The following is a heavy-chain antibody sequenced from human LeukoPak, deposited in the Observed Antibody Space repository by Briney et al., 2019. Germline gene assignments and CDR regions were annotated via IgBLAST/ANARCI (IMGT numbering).Heavy chain of an antibody. CDR2: ISSGSSYI. V-gene: IGHV3-21*01. CDR3: ARDMGDIVVVTATPGSDAFDI. Sequence: GGSLRLSCAASGFTFSSYSMNWVRQAPGKGLEWVSSISSGSSYIYYADSVKGRFTISRDNAKNSLYLQMNSLRAEDTAVYYCARDMGDIVVVTATPGSDAFDIWGQGTMVTVSS. J-gene: IGHJ3*02. D-gene: IGHD2-21*02. CDR1: GFTFSSYS.